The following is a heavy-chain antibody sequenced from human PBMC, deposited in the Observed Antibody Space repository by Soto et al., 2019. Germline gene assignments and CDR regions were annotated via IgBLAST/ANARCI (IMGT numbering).Heavy chain of an antibody. V-gene: IGHV1-2*04. CDR3: ARVYCSSTSCSNRAFDI. J-gene: IGHJ3*02. CDR1: GYTFTGYY. Sequence: ASVKVSCKASGYTFTGYYMHWVRQAPGQGLEWMGWINPNSGGTNYAQKFQGWVTMTRDTSISTAYMELSRLRSDDTAVYYWARVYCSSTSCSNRAFDIWGQGTMVTVSS. D-gene: IGHD2-2*01. CDR2: INPNSGGT.